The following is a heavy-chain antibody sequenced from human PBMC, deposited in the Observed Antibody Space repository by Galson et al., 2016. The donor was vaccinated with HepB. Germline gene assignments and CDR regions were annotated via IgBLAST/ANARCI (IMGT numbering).Heavy chain of an antibody. CDR2: INTETGNP. CDR1: GYTFSHHA. V-gene: IGHV7-4-1*02. CDR3: ARLVFCPDDCLSNWYFDL. J-gene: IGHJ2*01. Sequence: SVKVSCKASGYTFSHHALGWVRQAPGQGLEWMGWINTETGNPTSAQGFTGRFVFSLDTSVSTAYLQISSLKPEDTAMYYCARLVFCPDDCLSNWYFDLWGRGTLVTVSS. D-gene: IGHD2-21*02.